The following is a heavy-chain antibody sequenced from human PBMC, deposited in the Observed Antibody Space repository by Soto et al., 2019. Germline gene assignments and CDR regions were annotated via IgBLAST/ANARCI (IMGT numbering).Heavy chain of an antibody. Sequence: GESLKISCAASGFTVSSNYMSWVRQAPGKGLEWVSVIYSGGSTYYADSVKGRFTISRDNSKNTLYLQMNSLRAEDTAVYYCARVTSGSYYYYYYYMDVWGKGTTVTVSS. CDR2: IYSGGST. J-gene: IGHJ6*03. CDR3: ARVTSGSYYYYYYYMDV. CDR1: GFTVSSNY. D-gene: IGHD1-26*01. V-gene: IGHV3-53*01.